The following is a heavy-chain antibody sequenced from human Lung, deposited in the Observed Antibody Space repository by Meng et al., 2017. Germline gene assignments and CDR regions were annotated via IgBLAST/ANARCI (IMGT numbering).Heavy chain of an antibody. CDR2: ISAYNGNT. D-gene: IGHD6-6*01. CDR1: GYTFTSYG. J-gene: IGHJ4*02. V-gene: IGHV1-18*01. CDR3: ARDGTGLAARSASGY. Sequence: QVQLVRSGAEAKKPVASVNVVCKASGYTFTSYGISWVRQAPGQGLEWMGWISAYNGNTNYAQKLQGRVTMTTDTSTSTAYMELRSLRSDDTAVYYCARDGTGLAARSASGYWGQGTLVTVSS.